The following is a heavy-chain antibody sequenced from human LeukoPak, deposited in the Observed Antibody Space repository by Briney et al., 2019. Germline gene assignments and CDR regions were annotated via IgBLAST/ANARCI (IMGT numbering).Heavy chain of an antibody. CDR2: IYFSGST. D-gene: IGHD6-13*01. CDR3: ARAAAGTHDY. Sequence: SETLSLTCTVSGGSMSSYYWTWIRQSPGKGLEWIGYIYFSGSTNYNPSLKSRVTISVDTSKNQFSLKLSSVTAADTAVYYCARAAAGTHDYWGQGTLVTVSS. CDR1: GGSMSSYY. V-gene: IGHV4-59*01. J-gene: IGHJ4*02.